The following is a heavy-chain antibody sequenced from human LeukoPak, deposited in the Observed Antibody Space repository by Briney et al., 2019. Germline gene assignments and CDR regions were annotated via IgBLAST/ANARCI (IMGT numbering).Heavy chain of an antibody. CDR3: ARTRYCSSSSCHCDFDY. Sequence: GGSLRLSCAASGFTFSNHWMHWVRQAPGKGPVWVSRINSDGISTNYADSVKGRFTISRDNAKNTLYLQMNSLRAEDTAVYYCARTRYCSSSSCHCDFDYWGQGTLVSVSS. CDR2: INSDGIST. J-gene: IGHJ4*02. V-gene: IGHV3-74*01. D-gene: IGHD2-2*01. CDR1: GFTFSNHW.